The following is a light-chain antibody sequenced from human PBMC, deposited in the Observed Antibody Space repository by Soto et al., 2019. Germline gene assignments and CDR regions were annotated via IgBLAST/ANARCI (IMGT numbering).Light chain of an antibody. CDR3: QQYDMWPRT. J-gene: IGKJ1*01. CDR2: GAS. CDR1: QSVSRS. Sequence: EVVVTQTPVTLSLSPGDTVTLSCRASQSVSRSLAWYQQTPGQAPRILVYGASTRATGIPDRFSGSGSGTEFTLTISSLQSEDFAIYFCQQYDMWPRTFGQGTKV. V-gene: IGKV3-15*01.